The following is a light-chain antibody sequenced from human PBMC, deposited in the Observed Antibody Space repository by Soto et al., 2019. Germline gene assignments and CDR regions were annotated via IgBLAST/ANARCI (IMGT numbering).Light chain of an antibody. CDR3: TSYAGSNNLV. V-gene: IGLV2-8*01. CDR1: SSDVGGYNY. J-gene: IGLJ2*01. Sequence: SALTQPPSASGSPGQSVTISCTGTSSDVGGYNYVSWYQQHPGKAPKLMIYEVNNRPSGVPDRFSGSKSGNTASLTVSGLQAGDEGDYYCTSYAGSNNLVFGGGTKLTVL. CDR2: EVN.